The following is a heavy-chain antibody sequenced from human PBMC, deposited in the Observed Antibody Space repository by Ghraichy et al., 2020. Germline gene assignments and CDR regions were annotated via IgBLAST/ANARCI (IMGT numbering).Heavy chain of an antibody. J-gene: IGHJ6*01. V-gene: IGHV3-30*03. CDR1: GFAFSSYS. D-gene: IGHD2-15*01. CDR3: TRDQGTTWFLHPVFHCYSVALDV. Sequence: GGSLRLSCAASGFAFSSYSMNWVRQAPGTGLEWVALISFDGRNEYYPDSVKGRFTISRDNSKNTLSLQMDSLRVEDTAVYYCTRDQGTTWFLHPVFHCYSVALDVWRLRTTVTVAS. CDR2: ISFDGRNE.